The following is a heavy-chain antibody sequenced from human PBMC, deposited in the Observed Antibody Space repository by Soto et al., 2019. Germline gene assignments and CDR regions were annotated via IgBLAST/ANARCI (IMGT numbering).Heavy chain of an antibody. D-gene: IGHD2-8*01. V-gene: IGHV4-34*01. CDR3: ARQEVPQWFTKGYYGMDV. J-gene: IGHJ6*02. CDR2: INHRGNT. Sequence: SETLSLTCAVYGGSFSGYYWTWIRQPPGKGLEWIGEINHRGNTNYNPSLKSRVTISVDTSKNQFSLKLTSVTAADTAVYYCARQEVPQWFTKGYYGMDVWDQGTTVSVSS. CDR1: GGSFSGYY.